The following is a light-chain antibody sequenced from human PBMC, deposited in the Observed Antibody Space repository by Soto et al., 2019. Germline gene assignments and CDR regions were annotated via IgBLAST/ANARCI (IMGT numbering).Light chain of an antibody. CDR3: QSYDASLGGSV. Sequence: QSVLTQPPSVSGAPGQRVTISCAGSNSNIGAGYDVHWYQQLPGTAPKVLIERDNNRASGVPDRFSASKSGTSGSLVITGLQAEDEADYYCQSYDASLGGSVFGGGTKLTVL. J-gene: IGLJ3*02. CDR2: RDN. CDR1: NSNIGAGYD. V-gene: IGLV1-40*01.